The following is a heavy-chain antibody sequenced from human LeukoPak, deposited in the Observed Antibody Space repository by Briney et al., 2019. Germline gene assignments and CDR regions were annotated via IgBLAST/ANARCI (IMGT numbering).Heavy chain of an antibody. J-gene: IGHJ6*03. V-gene: IGHV4-31*03. Sequence: SQTLSLTCTVSGGSISSGGYYWSWIRQHPGKGLEWIGYIYYSGSTDYNPSLKSRVTISVDTSKNQFSLKLSSVTAADTAVYYCAREASGYSYGYYYYYMDVWGKGTTVTVSS. D-gene: IGHD5-18*01. CDR1: GGSISSGGYY. CDR2: IYYSGST. CDR3: AREASGYSYGYYYYYMDV.